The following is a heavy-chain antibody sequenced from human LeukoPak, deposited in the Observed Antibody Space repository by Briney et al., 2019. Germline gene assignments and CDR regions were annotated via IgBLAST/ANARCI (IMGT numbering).Heavy chain of an antibody. D-gene: IGHD4-17*01. Sequence: GGSLRLSCAASGFTFSSYAMSWVRQAPGKGLEWVSAISGSGGRTYYADSVKGRFTISRDNSKNTLYLQMNSLRAEDTAVYYCAKSPKSYGDYVSSVYWGQGTLVTVSS. V-gene: IGHV3-23*01. CDR1: GFTFSSYA. CDR2: ISGSGGRT. CDR3: AKSPKSYGDYVSSVY. J-gene: IGHJ4*02.